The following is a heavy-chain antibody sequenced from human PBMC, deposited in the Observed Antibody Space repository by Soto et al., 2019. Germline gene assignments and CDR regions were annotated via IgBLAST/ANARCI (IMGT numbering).Heavy chain of an antibody. V-gene: IGHV3-66*01. D-gene: IGHD6-13*01. CDR1: GFIVSSNY. Sequence: GGSLRLSCAASGFIVSSNYMSWVRQAPGKGLEWVSVIYSGGSTYYADSVKGRFTISRDNSKNTLYLQMNSLRAEDTAVYYCAGGYSSSWYLPYYYYMDVWGKGTTVTVSS. J-gene: IGHJ6*03. CDR2: IYSGGST. CDR3: AGGYSSSWYLPYYYYMDV.